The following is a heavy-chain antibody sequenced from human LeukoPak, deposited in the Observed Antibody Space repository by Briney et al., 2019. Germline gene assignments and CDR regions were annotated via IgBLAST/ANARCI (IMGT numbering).Heavy chain of an antibody. Sequence: SVKVSCKASGGTFDNSAINWVRQAPGQGLEWMGRIIPVLNIPNYAQKLQGRVTIAADKSTSTAYMELSSLRSDDTAVYYCAREKMEVGYYGLDVWGQGTTVTVSS. CDR3: AREKMEVGYYGLDV. V-gene: IGHV1-69*04. J-gene: IGHJ6*02. CDR1: GGTFDNSA. D-gene: IGHD1-1*01. CDR2: IIPVLNIP.